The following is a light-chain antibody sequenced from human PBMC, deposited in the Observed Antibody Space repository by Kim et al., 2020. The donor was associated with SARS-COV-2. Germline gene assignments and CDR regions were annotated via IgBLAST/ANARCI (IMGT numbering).Light chain of an antibody. V-gene: IGKV3-11*01. CDR3: QQRGSWPPALT. J-gene: IGKJ4*01. CDR2: DAT. Sequence: PEGGATLAGMASHNVDTNLAWYQQRPGQPPRLLIYDATIRAAGVADRSSGTASGTDFTLTISSLAPGDFSVYYCQQRGSWPPALTFGGGTKVDIK. CDR1: HNVDTN.